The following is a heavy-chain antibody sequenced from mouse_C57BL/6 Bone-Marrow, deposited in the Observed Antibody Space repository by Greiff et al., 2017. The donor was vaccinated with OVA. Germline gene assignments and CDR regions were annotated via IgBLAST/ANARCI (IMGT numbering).Heavy chain of an antibody. CDR3: TTEDGYDLFAY. CDR2: IDPENGDT. Sequence: VQLKQSGAELVRPGASAKLSCTASGFNIKDDYMHWVKQRPEQGLEWIGWIDPENGDTEYASKFRGKATITADTSSNTAYLQLSSLTSEDTAVYYCTTEDGYDLFAYWGQGTLVTVSA. CDR1: GFNIKDDY. D-gene: IGHD2-2*01. J-gene: IGHJ3*01. V-gene: IGHV14-4*01.